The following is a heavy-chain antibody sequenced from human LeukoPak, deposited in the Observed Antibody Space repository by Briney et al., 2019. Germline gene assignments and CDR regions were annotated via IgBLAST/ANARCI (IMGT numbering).Heavy chain of an antibody. CDR3: ATRVPTRATFYYYYMDV. CDR2: IIPIFGTA. V-gene: IGHV1-69*13. J-gene: IGHJ6*03. D-gene: IGHD5-12*01. CDR1: GGTFSSYA. Sequence: ASVKVSCKASGGTFSSYAISWVRQAPGQGLERMGGIIPIFGTANYAQKFQGRVTITADESTSTAYMELSSLRSEDTAVYYCATRVPTRATFYYYYMDVWGKGTTVTVSS.